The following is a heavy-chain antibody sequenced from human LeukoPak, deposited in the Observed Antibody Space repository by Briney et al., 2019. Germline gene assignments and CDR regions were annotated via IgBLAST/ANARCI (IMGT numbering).Heavy chain of an antibody. CDR3: ARGSFLVFGELLSVFDY. CDR2: ISSSGSTI. CDR1: GFTFSSYE. D-gene: IGHD3-10*02. J-gene: IGHJ4*02. Sequence: GGSLRLSCAASGFTFSSYEMNWVRQAPGKGLEWVSYISSSGSTIYYADSVKGRFTISRDNAKNSLYLQMNSLRAEDTAVYYCARGSFLVFGELLSVFDYWGQGTLVTVSS. V-gene: IGHV3-48*03.